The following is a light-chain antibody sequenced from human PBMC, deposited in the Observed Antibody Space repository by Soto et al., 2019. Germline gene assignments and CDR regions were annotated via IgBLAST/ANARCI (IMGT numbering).Light chain of an antibody. Sequence: DIHLTQSPSFLSASVGDRVTITCRASQGINSYLAWYQQKPGKTPKLLIYGASTLQSGVPSRFSGSESGTEFTLTISSLQPEDFATYYCQQLNYYPLTFGGGTKVESK. V-gene: IGKV1-9*01. CDR1: QGINSY. CDR3: QQLNYYPLT. J-gene: IGKJ4*02. CDR2: GAS.